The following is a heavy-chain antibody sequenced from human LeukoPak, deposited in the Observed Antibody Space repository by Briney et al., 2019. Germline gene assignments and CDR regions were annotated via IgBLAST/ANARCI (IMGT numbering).Heavy chain of an antibody. Sequence: GGSLRLSCAASGFTFSSYEMNWVRQAPGKGLEWVSYISSSGFTIYYADSVKGRFTISRDNAKNSLYLQMNSLRAEDTAVYYCARGQWLVDPYWGQGTLVTVSS. CDR2: ISSSGFTI. CDR3: ARGQWLVDPY. D-gene: IGHD6-19*01. J-gene: IGHJ4*02. CDR1: GFTFSSYE. V-gene: IGHV3-48*03.